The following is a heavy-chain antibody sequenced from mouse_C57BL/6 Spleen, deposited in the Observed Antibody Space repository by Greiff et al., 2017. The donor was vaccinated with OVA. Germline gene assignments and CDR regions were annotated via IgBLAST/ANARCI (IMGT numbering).Heavy chain of an antibody. CDR3: ARAGDYDGSYWYFDV. CDR1: GYSITSGYD. J-gene: IGHJ1*03. D-gene: IGHD2-4*01. CDR2: ISYSGST. Sequence: EVKLQESGPGMVKPSQSLSLTCTVTGYSITSGYDWHWIRHFPGNKLEWMGYISYSGSTNYNPSLKSRISITHDTSKNHFFLKLNSVTTEDTATYYCARAGDYDGSYWYFDVWGTGTTVTVSS. V-gene: IGHV3-1*01.